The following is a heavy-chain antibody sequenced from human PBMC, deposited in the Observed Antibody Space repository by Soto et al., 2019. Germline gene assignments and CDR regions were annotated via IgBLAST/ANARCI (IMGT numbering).Heavy chain of an antibody. D-gene: IGHD5-18*01. CDR2: ISGSGGST. CDR3: EKVYRYGXRDYFDY. V-gene: IGHV3-23*01. CDR1: GFTFSSYA. J-gene: IGHJ4*02. Sequence: GGSLRLSCAASGFTFSSYAMSWVRQAPGKWLEWVSAISGSGGSTYYADSVKGRFTISRDNSKNTLYLQMNSLGAEDTAVYYCEKVYRYGXRDYFDYWGQGTLVTVSS.